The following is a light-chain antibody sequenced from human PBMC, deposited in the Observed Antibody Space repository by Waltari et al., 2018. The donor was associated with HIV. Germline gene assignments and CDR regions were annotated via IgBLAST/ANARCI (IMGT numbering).Light chain of an antibody. CDR3: QSFDRLSAVPI. J-gene: IGLJ2*01. V-gene: IGLV1-40*01. CDR1: RSTNFGTTYD. Sequence: QSPLTQPPSVSGAPGQRVTISCTGLRSTNFGTTYDVHWYQHLPVTGPRLIISTNTNRPSGVPDRFSASKSGTSASLAIIGLQAEDEADYYCQSFDRLSAVPIFGGGTRLTV. CDR2: TNT.